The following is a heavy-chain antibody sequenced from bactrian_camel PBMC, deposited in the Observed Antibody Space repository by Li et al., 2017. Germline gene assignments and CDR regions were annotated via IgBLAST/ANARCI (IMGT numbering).Heavy chain of an antibody. V-gene: IGHV3S67*01. J-gene: IGHJ6*01. CDR1: GFLLSNSD. CDR2: INSDGST. Sequence: DVQLVESGGGSVQAGGSLRLSCVVSGFLLSNSDYLLAWFRQAPGKEREGVATINSDGSTYYAEFLKGRFSISRDNANNTMYLQMSSLKSEDTALYYCLTGSFAYWGQGTQVTVS. CDR3: LTGSFAY. D-gene: IGHD8*01.